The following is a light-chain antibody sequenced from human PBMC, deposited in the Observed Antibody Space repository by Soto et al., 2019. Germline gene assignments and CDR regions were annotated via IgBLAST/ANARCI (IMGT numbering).Light chain of an antibody. Sequence: VLTQSPGTLSLSPGERATLSCRASQSVSSSSLAWYQQKPGQARRLLIYGASSRATGIPDRFSGSGSGTDFTLTISRLEPEDFAMYYCQQYGSSPRTFGQGTRLEIK. J-gene: IGKJ5*01. CDR1: QSVSSSS. CDR3: QQYGSSPRT. V-gene: IGKV3-20*01. CDR2: GAS.